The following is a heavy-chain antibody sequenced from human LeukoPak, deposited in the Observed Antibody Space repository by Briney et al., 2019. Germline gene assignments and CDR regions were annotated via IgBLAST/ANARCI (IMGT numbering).Heavy chain of an antibody. D-gene: IGHD5-18*01. CDR1: GFIFGDYV. J-gene: IGHJ4*02. V-gene: IGHV3-11*04. CDR2: INHDAKTI. CDR3: ARDRSGYSYGLDY. Sequence: GGSLRLSCAASGFIFGDYVMSWVRQAPGKGLEWVSYINHDAKTIYYADSVKGRFTISRDNAKNSLYLQMNSLRAEDTAVYYCARDRSGYSYGLDYWGQGTLVTVSS.